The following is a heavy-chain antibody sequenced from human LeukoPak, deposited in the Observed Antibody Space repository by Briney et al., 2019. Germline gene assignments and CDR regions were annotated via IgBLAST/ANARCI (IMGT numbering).Heavy chain of an antibody. D-gene: IGHD6-19*01. Sequence: PETLSLTCAVYGGSFSGYYWSWIRQPPGKGLEWIGEINHSGSTNYNPSLKSRVTISVDTSKNQFSLKLSSVTAADTAVYYCARTKTSGWYDYWGQGTLVTVSS. CDR3: ARTKTSGWYDY. CDR2: INHSGST. V-gene: IGHV4-34*01. CDR1: GGSFSGYY. J-gene: IGHJ4*02.